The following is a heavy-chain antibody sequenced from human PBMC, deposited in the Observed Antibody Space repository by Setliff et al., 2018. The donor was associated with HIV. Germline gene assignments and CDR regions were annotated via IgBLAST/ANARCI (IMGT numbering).Heavy chain of an antibody. CDR3: ARFGPWWELRRFDY. V-gene: IGHV4-59*01. CDR1: GGSFSSYF. CDR2: IYDTGKI. J-gene: IGHJ4*02. D-gene: IGHD1-26*01. Sequence: SETLSLTCIVSGGSFSSYFWSWIRQSPGKGLEWIGNIYDTGKINYNPSLKGRVTMSIDMSEDQFSLNLRSVTAADTATYYCARFGPWWELRRFDYWGQGTLVTVSS.